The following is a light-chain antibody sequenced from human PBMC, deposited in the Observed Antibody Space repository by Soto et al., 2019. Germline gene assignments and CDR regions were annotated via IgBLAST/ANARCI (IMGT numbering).Light chain of an antibody. CDR1: QTIRNNY. V-gene: IGKV3-20*01. CDR3: QQYGSSLTWT. J-gene: IGKJ1*01. Sequence: VLTQYPGTLSFSPGERATLSCRASQTIRNNYLAWYQQKPGQAPSLLIYDASSRATGIPDRFSGSGSGTDFTLTISRLEPEDFAVYYCQQYGSSLTWTFGQVTRWIS. CDR2: DAS.